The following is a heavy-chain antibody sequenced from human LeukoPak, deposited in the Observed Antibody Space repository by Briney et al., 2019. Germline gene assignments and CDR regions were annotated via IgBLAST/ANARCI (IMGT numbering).Heavy chain of an antibody. CDR2: IYYSGST. Sequence: SSQTLSLTCTVSGGSISSGGYYWSWIRQHPEKGLEWIGYIYYSGSTYYNPSLKSRVTISVDTSKNQFSLKLSSVTAADTAVYYCAREYMIVVPHRYFDYWGQGTLVTVSS. J-gene: IGHJ4*02. D-gene: IGHD3-22*01. CDR1: GGSISSGGYY. V-gene: IGHV4-31*03. CDR3: AREYMIVVPHRYFDY.